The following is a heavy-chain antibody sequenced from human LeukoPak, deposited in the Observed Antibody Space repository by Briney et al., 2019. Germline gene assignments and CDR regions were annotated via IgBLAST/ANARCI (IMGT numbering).Heavy chain of an antibody. Sequence: ASVKVSCKASGYTFTSYYMHWVRQAPGQGLEWMGIINPSGGSTSYAQKFQGRVTMTRDMSTSTAYMELRSLRSDDTAVYYCARVAGYSYGQSYFDYWGQGTLVTVSS. D-gene: IGHD5-18*01. J-gene: IGHJ4*02. V-gene: IGHV1-46*01. CDR1: GYTFTSYY. CDR2: INPSGGST. CDR3: ARVAGYSYGQSYFDY.